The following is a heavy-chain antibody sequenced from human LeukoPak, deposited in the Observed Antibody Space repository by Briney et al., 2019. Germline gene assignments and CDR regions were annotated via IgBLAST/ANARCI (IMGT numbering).Heavy chain of an antibody. CDR3: ARDNGYSYGYLY. J-gene: IGHJ4*02. V-gene: IGHV1-46*01. Sequence: ASVKVSCKASGYTFTTYYMHWVRQAPGQGLEWMGIINPSGGSTSYAQKFQGRVTMTRDMSTSTVYMELSSLRSDDTAVYYCARDNGYSYGYLYWGQGTLVTVSS. CDR2: INPSGGST. CDR1: GYTFTTYY. D-gene: IGHD5-18*01.